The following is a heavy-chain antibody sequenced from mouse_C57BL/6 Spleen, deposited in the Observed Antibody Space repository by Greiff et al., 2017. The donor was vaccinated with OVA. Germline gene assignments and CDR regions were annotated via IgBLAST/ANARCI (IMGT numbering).Heavy chain of an antibody. J-gene: IGHJ4*01. CDR3: ARVGDDYDVGYAMDY. CDR2: IYPGSGST. V-gene: IGHV1-55*01. CDR1: GYTFTSYW. D-gene: IGHD2-4*01. Sequence: VQLQQPGAELVKPGASVKMSCKASGYTFTSYWITWVKQRPGQGLEWIGDIYPGSGSTNYNEKFKSKATLTVDTSSSTAYMQLSSLTSEDSAVYYGARVGDDYDVGYAMDYWGQGTSVTVSS.